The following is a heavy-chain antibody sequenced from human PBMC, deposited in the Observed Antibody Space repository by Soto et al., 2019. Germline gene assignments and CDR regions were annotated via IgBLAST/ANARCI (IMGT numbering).Heavy chain of an antibody. CDR2: IKQDGSEK. CDR3: ARDPGPYYDFWSGYYIPDYFDY. J-gene: IGHJ4*02. V-gene: IGHV3-7*01. CDR1: GFTFSSYW. D-gene: IGHD3-3*01. Sequence: EVQLVESGGGLVQPGGSLRLSCAASGFTFSSYWMSWVRQAPGKGLEWVANIKQDGSEKYYVDSVKGRFTISRDNAKNSLYLQMNSVRAEDTAVYYCARDPGPYYDFWSGYYIPDYFDYWGQGTLVTVSS.